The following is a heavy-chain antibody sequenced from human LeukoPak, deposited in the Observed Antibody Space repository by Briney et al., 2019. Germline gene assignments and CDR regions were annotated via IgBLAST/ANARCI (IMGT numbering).Heavy chain of an antibody. Sequence: ASRKSSCKVSRNTLNGLCIDRVRRALGKRLEWMGSFDPEDGEAIYAQKFQGRVTLTEDTSKDIAYMELSSLRSEDTAVYYCAIDPPPGRDVYFDNSGYFRMAYWGQGTLVTVSS. J-gene: IGHJ4*02. CDR2: FDPEDGEA. CDR1: RNTLNGLC. CDR3: AIDPPPGRDVYFDNSGYFRMAY. V-gene: IGHV1-24*01. D-gene: IGHD3-22*01.